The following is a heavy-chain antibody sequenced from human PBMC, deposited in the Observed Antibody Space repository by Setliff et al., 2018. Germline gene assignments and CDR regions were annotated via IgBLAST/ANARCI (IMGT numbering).Heavy chain of an antibody. D-gene: IGHD2-2*01. Sequence: ASVKVSCKASGYTFTSYAMNWVRQAPGQGLEWMGWINTNTGNPTYAQGFTGRFVFSLDTSVCTAYLQISSLKAEDTAVYYCARDRSSTAPDAFDIWGQGTMVTVSS. CDR3: ARDRSSTAPDAFDI. V-gene: IGHV7-4-1*02. CDR2: INTNTGNP. CDR1: GYTFTSYA. J-gene: IGHJ3*02.